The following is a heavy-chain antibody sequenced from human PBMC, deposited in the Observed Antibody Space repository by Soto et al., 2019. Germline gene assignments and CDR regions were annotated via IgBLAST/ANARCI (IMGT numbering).Heavy chain of an antibody. J-gene: IGHJ1*01. Sequence: EVQLVESGGGLVQPGGSLRLSCAASGFSFSTYWMHWVRQGPGKGLVWVSRIDHDGRSTSYADSVKGRFTISRDNAKNTLSLQMNSLTVEDTGVYYFVRKAAASYMPAEDFQHWGRGTLVTVSS. V-gene: IGHV3-74*01. CDR2: IDHDGRST. D-gene: IGHD2-15*01. CDR3: VRKAAASYMPAEDFQH. CDR1: GFSFSTYW.